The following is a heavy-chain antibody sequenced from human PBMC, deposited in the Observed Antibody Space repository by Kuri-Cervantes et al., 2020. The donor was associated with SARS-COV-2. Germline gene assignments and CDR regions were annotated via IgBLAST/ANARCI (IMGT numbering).Heavy chain of an antibody. CDR2: ISSSSSYI. D-gene: IGHD6-13*01. Sequence: GGSLRLSCAASGFTFSSYSMNWVRQAPGKGLEWVSSISSSSSYIYYADSVKGRFTISRDNAKNSLYLQMNSLRAEDTAVYYCAKDSLEQQPDWFDPWGRGTLVTVSS. CDR3: AKDSLEQQPDWFDP. J-gene: IGHJ5*02. V-gene: IGHV3-21*04. CDR1: GFTFSSYS.